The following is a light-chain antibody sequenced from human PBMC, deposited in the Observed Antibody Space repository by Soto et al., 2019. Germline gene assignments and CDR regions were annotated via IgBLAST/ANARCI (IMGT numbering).Light chain of an antibody. CDR1: QSVSDN. CDR3: QQSNNWPYT. Sequence: EIVMTQSPATQSVSPGERATLSCRASQSVSDNLAWYQQKPGQAPRLLIYGASTRATGIPARFSGSGSGTEFTLTISSLQSEDFAVYYCQQSNNWPYTFGQGTKVDIK. J-gene: IGKJ2*01. CDR2: GAS. V-gene: IGKV3-15*01.